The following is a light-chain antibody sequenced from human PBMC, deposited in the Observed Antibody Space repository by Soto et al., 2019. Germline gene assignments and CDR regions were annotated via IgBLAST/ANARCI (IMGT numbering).Light chain of an antibody. Sequence: QSVLTQPASVSGSPGQSITISCTGTSSDVGTRNFVSWYQQHPGKAPKLMIYQVTNRPSGVSNRFSGSKSGNTASLTISGLQAEDEADYYCSSYTESTNYVFGTGTKVTVL. CDR2: QVT. V-gene: IGLV2-14*01. CDR3: SSYTESTNYV. J-gene: IGLJ1*01. CDR1: SSDVGTRNF.